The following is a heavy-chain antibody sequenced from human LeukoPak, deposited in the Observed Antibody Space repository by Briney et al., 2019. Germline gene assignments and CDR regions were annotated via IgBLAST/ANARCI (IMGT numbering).Heavy chain of an antibody. CDR1: GYTFTSYG. D-gene: IGHD6-13*01. CDR2: ISAYNGNT. Sequence: ASVKVSCKASGYTFTSYGISWVRQAPGQGLEWMGWISAYNGNTNYAQKLQGRVTMTTDTSTSTAYMELRSLRSDDTAVYYCARDALGAAAGNEYFQHWGQGTLVTVSS. CDR3: ARDALGAAAGNEYFQH. J-gene: IGHJ1*01. V-gene: IGHV1-18*01.